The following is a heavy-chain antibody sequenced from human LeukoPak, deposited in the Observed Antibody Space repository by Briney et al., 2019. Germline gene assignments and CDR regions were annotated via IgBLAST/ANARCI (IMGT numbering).Heavy chain of an antibody. CDR1: GGSTSSYY. D-gene: IGHD6-19*01. J-gene: IGHJ4*02. V-gene: IGHV4-59*08. CDR3: ARHWSCGHYHFVY. Sequence: SETLSLTCTVSGGSTSSYYWSWIRQPPGKGLEWIGYIYYSGSTKYNPSLNSRVTISVDTSKNQFSLKLSSVTAADTAVYYCARHWSCGHYHFVYWGQGTLVTVSS. CDR2: IYYSGST.